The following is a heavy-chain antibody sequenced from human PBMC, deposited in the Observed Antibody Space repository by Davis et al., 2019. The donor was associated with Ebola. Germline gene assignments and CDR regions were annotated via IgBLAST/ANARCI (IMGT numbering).Heavy chain of an antibody. CDR2: IRYDGSKK. Sequence: GESLKISCAASGFSFSTYGMHWVRQAPDRGLDWVAYIRYDGSKKSYADSVKGRFAVARDNSKNTLYLHMNSLRVEDTAVYYCAKRWELHYFDYWGQGALVAVSS. D-gene: IGHD1-7*01. V-gene: IGHV3-30*02. J-gene: IGHJ4*02. CDR1: GFSFSTYG. CDR3: AKRWELHYFDY.